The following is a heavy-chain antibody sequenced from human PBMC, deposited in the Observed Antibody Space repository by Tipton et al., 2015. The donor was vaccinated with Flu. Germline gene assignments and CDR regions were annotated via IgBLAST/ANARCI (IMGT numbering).Heavy chain of an antibody. CDR2: INHSGST. Sequence: TLSLTCAVYGGSFSGYYWSWIRQPPGKGLEWIGEINHSGSTNYNPSLKSRATISVDTSKNQFSLKLSSVTAADTAVYYCARLNLVRYCTNGVCYGTRIYYYYYGMDVWGQGTTVTVSS. D-gene: IGHD2-8*01. CDR3: ARLNLVRYCTNGVCYGTRIYYYYYGMDV. CDR1: GGSFSGYY. V-gene: IGHV4-34*01. J-gene: IGHJ6*02.